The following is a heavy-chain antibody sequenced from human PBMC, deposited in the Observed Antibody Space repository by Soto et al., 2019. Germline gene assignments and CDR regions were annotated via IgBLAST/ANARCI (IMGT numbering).Heavy chain of an antibody. Sequence: GGSLRLSCAASGFTFSSYSMNWVRQAPGKGLEWVSSINSGSFSINYADSVKGRFSISRDNAQNSLHLQMNNLRAEDTAVYYCGRNESSNIYGMDVWGQGTTVTVSS. V-gene: IGHV3-21*01. J-gene: IGHJ6*02. CDR1: GFTFSSYS. CDR2: INSGSFSI. CDR3: GRNESSNIYGMDV. D-gene: IGHD6-6*01.